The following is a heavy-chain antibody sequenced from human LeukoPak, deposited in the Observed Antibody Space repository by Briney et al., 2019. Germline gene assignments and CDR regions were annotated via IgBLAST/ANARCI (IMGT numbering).Heavy chain of an antibody. Sequence: SETLSLTCTVSGYSISSGHYWGWIRQPPGKGLEWIGSMYHSGSTYYNPPLKSRVTISVDTSKNQFSLKLSSVTAADTAVYYCARGRKFGSIYYYYYMDVWGKGTTVTVSS. V-gene: IGHV4-38-2*02. CDR3: ARGRKFGSIYYYYYMDV. J-gene: IGHJ6*03. CDR2: MYHSGST. CDR1: GYSISSGHY. D-gene: IGHD3-16*01.